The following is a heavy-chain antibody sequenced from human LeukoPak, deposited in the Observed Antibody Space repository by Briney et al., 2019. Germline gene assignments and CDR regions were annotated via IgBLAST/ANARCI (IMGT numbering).Heavy chain of an antibody. Sequence: SGTLSLTCAVSGGSISSSNWWSWVRQPPGKGLEWIGEIYHRGSTNYNPTLKSRVTISVDKSKNQFSLKLSSVTAADTAVYYCATVGSGYYRNPFDYWGQGTLVTVSS. J-gene: IGHJ4*02. V-gene: IGHV4-4*02. CDR3: ATVGSGYYRNPFDY. CDR1: GGSISSSNW. CDR2: IYHRGST. D-gene: IGHD3-22*01.